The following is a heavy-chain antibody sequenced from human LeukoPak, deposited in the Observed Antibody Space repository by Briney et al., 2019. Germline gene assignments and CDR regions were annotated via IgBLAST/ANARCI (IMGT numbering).Heavy chain of an antibody. CDR1: GGSISNYY. Sequence: TETLSLTCTVSGGSISNYYWSWIRQPPGKGLEWIGYIYYSGSTDYNPSLKSRVTISVDTSKNQFSLKLSSVTAADTAVYYCARVGGTNYYYYGMDVWGQGTTVTVSS. D-gene: IGHD1-26*01. V-gene: IGHV4-59*01. J-gene: IGHJ6*02. CDR3: ARVGGTNYYYYGMDV. CDR2: IYYSGST.